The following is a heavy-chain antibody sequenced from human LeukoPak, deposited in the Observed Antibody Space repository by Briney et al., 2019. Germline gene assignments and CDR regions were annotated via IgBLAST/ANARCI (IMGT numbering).Heavy chain of an antibody. Sequence: VGSLRLSCVASGFTFSSYEMHWVRQAPGKGLEWVSYISTSGSTFYYADSVKGRFTISRDNADNSLYLQLNSLRAEDTAVYYCARALDYYYESSGHFDYWGQGTLVTVSS. J-gene: IGHJ4*02. D-gene: IGHD3-22*01. CDR3: ARALDYYYESSGHFDY. V-gene: IGHV3-48*03. CDR2: ISTSGSTF. CDR1: GFTFSSYE.